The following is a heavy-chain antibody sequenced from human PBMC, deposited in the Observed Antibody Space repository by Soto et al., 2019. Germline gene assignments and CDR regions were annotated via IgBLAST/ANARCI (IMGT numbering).Heavy chain of an antibody. Sequence: EVQLVESGGGLVKPGGSLRLSCAASGFTVSSYSMNWVRQAPGKGLEWVSSISSSSSYIYYADSVKGRFIISRDNAKNSLYLQMNSLRAEDTAVYYCARDKYYYGSGSYSPWGQGTLVTVSS. D-gene: IGHD3-10*01. CDR3: ARDKYYYGSGSYSP. CDR2: ISSSSSYI. V-gene: IGHV3-21*01. CDR1: GFTVSSYS. J-gene: IGHJ5*02.